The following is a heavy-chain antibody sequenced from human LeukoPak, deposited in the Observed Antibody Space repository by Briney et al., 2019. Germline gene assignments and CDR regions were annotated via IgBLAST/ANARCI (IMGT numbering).Heavy chain of an antibody. J-gene: IGHJ4*02. Sequence: SQTLSLTCAISGDSVSGSPAVWNWIRQSPSRGLEWLGRAYYRSKWYIDYAVSVKGRITITPDTSKNQFSLQLNSVTPEDTAVYYCARGAVRGSTNFDYWGQGTLVTASS. V-gene: IGHV6-1*01. CDR2: AYYRSKWYI. CDR3: ARGAVRGSTNFDY. D-gene: IGHD3-10*01. CDR1: GDSVSGSPAV.